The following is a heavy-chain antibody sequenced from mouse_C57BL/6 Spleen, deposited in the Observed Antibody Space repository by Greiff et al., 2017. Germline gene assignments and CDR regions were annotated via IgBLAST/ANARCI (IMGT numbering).Heavy chain of an antibody. V-gene: IGHV1-82*01. CDR2: IYPGDGDT. Sequence: VKLMESGPELVKPGASVKISCKASGYAFSSSWMNWVKQRPGKGLEWIGRIYPGDGDTNYNGKFKGKATLTADKSSSTAYMQLSSLTSEDSAVYFCARNYGTQTSWFAYWGQGTLVTVSA. CDR1: GYAFSSSW. J-gene: IGHJ3*01. CDR3: ARNYGTQTSWFAY. D-gene: IGHD1-1*01.